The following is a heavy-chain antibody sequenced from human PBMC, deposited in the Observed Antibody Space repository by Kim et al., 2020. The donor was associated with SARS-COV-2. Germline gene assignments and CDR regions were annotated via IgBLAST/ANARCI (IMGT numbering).Heavy chain of an antibody. J-gene: IGHJ6*02. CDR3: AKDVNGMDV. Sequence: TNYAQKLQGGVTMTRETSISTAYMELSRLRSDDTAVYYCAKDVNGMDVWGQGTTVTVSS. V-gene: IGHV1-2*02. CDR2: T.